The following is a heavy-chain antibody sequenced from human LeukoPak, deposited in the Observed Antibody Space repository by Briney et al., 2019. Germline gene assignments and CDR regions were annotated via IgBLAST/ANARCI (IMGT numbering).Heavy chain of an antibody. D-gene: IGHD5-18*01. CDR1: GGSISSSSYY. Sequence: SETLSLTCTVSGGSISSSSYYWGWIRQPPGKGLEWIGEINHSGSTNYNPSLKSRVTISVDTSKNQFSLKLSSVTAADTAVYYCARPGYSYGYGFDYWGQGTLVTVSS. CDR3: ARPGYSYGYGFDY. J-gene: IGHJ4*02. CDR2: INHSGST. V-gene: IGHV4-39*07.